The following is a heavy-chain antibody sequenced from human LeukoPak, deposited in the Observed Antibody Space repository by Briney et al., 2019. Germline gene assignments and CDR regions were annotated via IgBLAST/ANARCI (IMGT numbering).Heavy chain of an antibody. CDR3: AKPARTDYADY. D-gene: IGHD1-14*01. Sequence: GGSLRLSCAASGFTFSNYAMHWVRQAPGKGLEWVAVIFYDGTIQYYADSVKGQFTISRDNSKNTLYLQMNSLRAEDTAVYYCAKPARTDYADYWGQGTLVTVSS. J-gene: IGHJ4*02. V-gene: IGHV3-30*04. CDR2: IFYDGTIQ. CDR1: GFTFSNYA.